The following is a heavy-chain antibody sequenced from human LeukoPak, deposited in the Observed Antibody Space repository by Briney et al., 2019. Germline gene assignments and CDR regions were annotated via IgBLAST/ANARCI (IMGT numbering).Heavy chain of an antibody. V-gene: IGHV4-34*01. CDR3: ARPGNYNYGGSDRYYFDY. CDR2: INHSGST. J-gene: IGHJ4*02. CDR1: GETFSGYY. D-gene: IGHD4-23*01. Sequence: SETLSLTCAVYGETFSGYYWSWIRQPPGKGLEWIGEINHSGSTNYNPSLKSRVTISVDTSMNQFFLKLSSVTAADTAVYYCARPGNYNYGGSDRYYFDYWGQGNLVTVSS.